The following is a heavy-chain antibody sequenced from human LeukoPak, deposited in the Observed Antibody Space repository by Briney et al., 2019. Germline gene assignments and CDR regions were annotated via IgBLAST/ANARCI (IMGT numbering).Heavy chain of an antibody. V-gene: IGHV1-8*01. J-gene: IGHJ4*02. CDR2: MNPNSGNT. CDR3: ARGLISDSSGYFDY. Sequence: GASVKVSCKASGYTFTSYDINWVRQATGQGLEWMGWMNPNSGNTGYAQKFQGRVTMTRNTSISTAYMELSSLRSEDTAAYYCARGLISDSSGYFDYWGQGTLVTVSS. D-gene: IGHD3-22*01. CDR1: GYTFTSYD.